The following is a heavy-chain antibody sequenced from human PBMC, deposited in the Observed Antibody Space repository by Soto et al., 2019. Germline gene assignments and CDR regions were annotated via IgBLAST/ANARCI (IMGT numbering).Heavy chain of an antibody. J-gene: IGHJ4*02. CDR3: ARRDTSGFLRYFDN. CDR2: IVPNVGTV. Sequence: QMQLVQSGAEVKKPGSSVKVSCKTSGGTLSSFLNNPINWVRQPPGQGLEWLGGIVPNVGTVNYAPKFQGRVTITADKSTGTAYMELSSLRSEDTALYYCARRDTSGFLRYFDNWGQGTMVTVSS. V-gene: IGHV1-69*06. CDR1: GGTLSSFLNNP. D-gene: IGHD3-3*01.